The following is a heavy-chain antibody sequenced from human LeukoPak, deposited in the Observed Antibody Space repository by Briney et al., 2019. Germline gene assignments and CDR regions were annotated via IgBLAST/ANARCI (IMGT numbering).Heavy chain of an antibody. J-gene: IGHJ4*02. D-gene: IGHD5-24*01. CDR3: ARVRDGYNYG. V-gene: IGHV3-30-3*01. Sequence: GGSLRLYCAASGFTFSSYGMEWVGEARGKGLEWVAVISYDGSNKYYADSVKGRFTISRDNSKNTLYLQMNSLRAEDTAVYYCARVRDGYNYGWGQGTLVTVSS. CDR1: GFTFSSYG. CDR2: ISYDGSNK.